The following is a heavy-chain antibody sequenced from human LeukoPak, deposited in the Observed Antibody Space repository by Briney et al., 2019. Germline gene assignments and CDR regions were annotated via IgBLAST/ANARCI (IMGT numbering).Heavy chain of an antibody. V-gene: IGHV3-23*01. D-gene: IGHD5-24*01. CDR2: ISVGGGNT. CDR1: GFTFSRYA. CDR3: ARGARDGYNHYYMDV. J-gene: IGHJ6*03. Sequence: GGSLRLSCAPSGFTFSRYAMSWVRRVPGKGLEWVSLISVGGGNTHYADSVTGRFTISRDDSRSTLHLQMNSLRAEDTAVYYCARGARDGYNHYYMDVWGKGTTVTVSS.